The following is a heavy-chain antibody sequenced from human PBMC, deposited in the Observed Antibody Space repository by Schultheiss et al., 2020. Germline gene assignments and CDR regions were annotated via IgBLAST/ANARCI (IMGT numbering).Heavy chain of an antibody. CDR2: INHSGST. V-gene: IGHV4-34*01. CDR3: ARPQGAAPARTWGYFHH. Sequence: SETLSLTCAVYGGSFSGYYWSWIRQPPGKGLEWIGEINHSGSTNYNPSLKSRVTISVDTSKNQFSLKLSSVTAADTAVYYCARPQGAAPARTWGYFHHWGQGNPVTVSS. CDR1: GGSFSGYY. J-gene: IGHJ1*01. D-gene: IGHD6-6*01.